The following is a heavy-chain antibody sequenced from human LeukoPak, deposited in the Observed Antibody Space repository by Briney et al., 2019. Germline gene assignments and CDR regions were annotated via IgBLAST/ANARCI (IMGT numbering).Heavy chain of an antibody. D-gene: IGHD2-15*01. CDR2: ISVYNGNT. V-gene: IGHV1-18*01. CDR1: RYSPIESS. CDR3: TRDFCSGGSCPRPVFGP. J-gene: IGHJ5*02. Sequence: ASVKASCKPSRYSPIESSISSGPQAPGQGLEWMGWISVYNGNTNYAQKLQGRVTMTTDTFTSTAYMELKSLSSDETAVYYCTRDFCSGGSCPRPVFGPCGQGTLVTVSS.